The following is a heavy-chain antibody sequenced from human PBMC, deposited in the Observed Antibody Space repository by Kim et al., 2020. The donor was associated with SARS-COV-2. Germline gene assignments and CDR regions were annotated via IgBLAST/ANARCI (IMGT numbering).Heavy chain of an antibody. CDR3: TRAGAAYAEGTY. V-gene: IGHV3-7*01. J-gene: IGHJ4*02. Sequence: GGSLRLSCVGSGFTFTNYWMAWVRQAPGKGLEWVANIKEDGSYGNYVDSVKGRFTISRDNAKNSLYLQMNSLRAEDTAMYFCTRAGAAYAEGTYLGQGTLVTVSS. CDR2: IKEDGSYG. D-gene: IGHD2-15*01. CDR1: GFTFTNYW.